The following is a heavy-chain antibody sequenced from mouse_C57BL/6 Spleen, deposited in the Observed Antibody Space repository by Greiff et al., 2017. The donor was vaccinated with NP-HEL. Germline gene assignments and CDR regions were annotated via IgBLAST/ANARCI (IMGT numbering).Heavy chain of an antibody. D-gene: IGHD2-4*01. J-gene: IGHJ2*01. Sequence: EVKLEESGGGLVQPGGSMKLSCVASGFTFSNYWMNWVRQSPEKGLEWVAQIRLKSDNYATHYAESVKGRFTISRDDSKSSVYLQMNNLRAEDTGIYYCAGCDYDVDYWGQGTTLTVSS. CDR3: AGCDYDVDY. CDR2: IRLKSDNYAT. V-gene: IGHV6-3*01. CDR1: GFTFSNYW.